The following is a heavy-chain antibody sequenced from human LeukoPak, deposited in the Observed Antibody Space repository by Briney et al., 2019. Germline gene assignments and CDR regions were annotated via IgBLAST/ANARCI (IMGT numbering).Heavy chain of an antibody. D-gene: IGHD1-1*01. CDR2: INQDGSAK. CDR3: AKCGHNSGLDV. V-gene: IGHV3-7*05. J-gene: IGHJ6*02. Sequence: GGSLRLSCAASGFSFSSYWMSWVRQTPGKGLEWVTDINQDGSAKQYVDSVKGLFTISRDNAKNSLHLEMNSLRVEDTAVYYCAKCGHNSGLDVWGQGTTVSVSS. CDR1: GFSFSSYW.